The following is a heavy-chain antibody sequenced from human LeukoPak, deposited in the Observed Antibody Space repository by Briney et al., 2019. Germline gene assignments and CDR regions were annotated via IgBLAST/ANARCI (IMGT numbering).Heavy chain of an antibody. CDR3: AREVHYYASGRYFFWFDP. J-gene: IGHJ5*02. Sequence: PSETLSLTCTVSGGSISSYYWSWIRQPPGKGLEWIGYIYYTGSTNYNPSLKSRVTISVDTSKNQFSLKLSSVTAADTAVYYCAREVHYYASGRYFFWFDPWGQGTLVTVSS. CDR1: GGSISSYY. V-gene: IGHV4-59*01. D-gene: IGHD3-10*01. CDR2: IYYTGST.